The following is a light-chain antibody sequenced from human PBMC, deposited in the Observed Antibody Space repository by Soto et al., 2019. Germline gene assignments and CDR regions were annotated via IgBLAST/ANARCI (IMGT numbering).Light chain of an antibody. CDR3: QQSYITPWT. CDR2: AAS. CDR1: QSIANY. V-gene: IGKV1-39*01. J-gene: IGKJ1*01. Sequence: DIQMTQSPSSLSTSVGDRVTITCRASQSIANYLNWYQQKPGRVPKLLIYAASRLQSGVPSGFSGSGSGTDFTLTISSLQPEDFATYYCQQSYITPWTFGQGTKVEIK.